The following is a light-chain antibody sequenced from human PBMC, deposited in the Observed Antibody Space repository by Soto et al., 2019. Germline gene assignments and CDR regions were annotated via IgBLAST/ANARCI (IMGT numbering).Light chain of an antibody. Sequence: DIEMTQAPSSLSASVGDRVTITCQASQDISTFLNWYHHKPGKAPTLLIYDASHLQSVVASRFSASGAGTDFTFTISSLRTEDVGAYYCQQYDTLSYNFGQGTKLVI. CDR1: QDISTF. CDR2: DAS. V-gene: IGKV1-33*01. CDR3: QQYDTLSYN. J-gene: IGKJ2*01.